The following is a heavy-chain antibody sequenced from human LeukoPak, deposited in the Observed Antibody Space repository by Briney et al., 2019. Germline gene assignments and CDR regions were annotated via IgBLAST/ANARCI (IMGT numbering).Heavy chain of an antibody. CDR2: ISSNGGST. CDR1: GFTFSSYA. V-gene: IGHV3-64*01. D-gene: IGHD1-26*01. J-gene: IGHJ4*02. Sequence: PGGSLRLSCAASGFTFSSYAMHWVRQAPGKGLEYVSAISSNGGSTYYANSVKGRFAISRDNSKNTLYLQINSLRPEDSAVYYCARDPLSIVGPTYFDYWGQGTLVTVSS. CDR3: ARDPLSIVGPTYFDY.